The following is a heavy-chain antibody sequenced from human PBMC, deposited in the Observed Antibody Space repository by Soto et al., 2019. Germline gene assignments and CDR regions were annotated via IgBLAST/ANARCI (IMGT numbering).Heavy chain of an antibody. CDR2: INPHSDDT. J-gene: IGHJ6*02. CDR1: GYTFTGYY. V-gene: IGHV1-2*02. CDR3: ARGDIVAAMDYYYYGMDV. D-gene: IGHD5-12*01. Sequence: ASVKVSCKASGYTFTGYYMHWVRQAPGQGLEWMGWINPHSDDTDYAQKFQGRVTMTRDTSISTAYMELSRLRSDDTAMYYCARGDIVAAMDYYYYGMDVWGQGTTVTVS.